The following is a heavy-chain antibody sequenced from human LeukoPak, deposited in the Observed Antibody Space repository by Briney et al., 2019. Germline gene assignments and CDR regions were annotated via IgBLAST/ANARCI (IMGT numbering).Heavy chain of an antibody. D-gene: IGHD6-13*01. CDR2: IYSGGST. CDR3: ARGVAAAGTALGY. Sequence: GGSLRLSCAASGFTFSSNYMSWVRQAPGKGLEWVSVIYSGGSTYYADSVKGRFTISRDNPKNTLYLQMNSLRAEDTAVYYCARGVAAAGTALGYWGQGTLVTASS. CDR1: GFTFSSNY. J-gene: IGHJ4*02. V-gene: IGHV3-53*01.